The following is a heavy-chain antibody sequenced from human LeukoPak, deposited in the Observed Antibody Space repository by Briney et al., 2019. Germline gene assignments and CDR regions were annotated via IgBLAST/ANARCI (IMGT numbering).Heavy chain of an antibody. V-gene: IGHV1-2*02. Sequence: GASVKVSCKASGYTFTGYYMHWVRQAPGQGLEWMGWINPNSGGTNYAQKFQGRVTMTRDTSISTAYMELSRLRSDDTAVYYCARVGWESTTFYYFDYWGQGTLLTVSS. CDR1: GYTFTGYY. CDR3: ARVGWESTTFYYFDY. CDR2: INPNSGGT. D-gene: IGHD1-26*01. J-gene: IGHJ4*02.